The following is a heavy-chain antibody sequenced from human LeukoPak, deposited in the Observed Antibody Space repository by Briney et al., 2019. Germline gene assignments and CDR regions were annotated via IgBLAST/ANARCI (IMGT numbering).Heavy chain of an antibody. Sequence: SETLSLTCTVSGDSISSYYWSWIRQPPGKGLEWIGFVYYSGSTYYNPSLKSRVTISVDTSKNQFSLKLSSVTAADTAVYYCARLKLMYYYYGMDVWGQGTTVTVSS. CDR1: GDSISSYY. D-gene: IGHD6-6*01. CDR3: ARLKLMYYYYGMDV. V-gene: IGHV4-59*08. J-gene: IGHJ6*02. CDR2: VYYSGST.